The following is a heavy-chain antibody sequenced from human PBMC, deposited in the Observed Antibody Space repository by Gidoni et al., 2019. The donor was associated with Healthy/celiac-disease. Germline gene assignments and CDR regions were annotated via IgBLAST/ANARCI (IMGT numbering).Heavy chain of an antibody. V-gene: IGHV4-59*01. Sequence: QVQLQESGPGLVKPSETLSLTCTVPGGSISSYYWSWIRPPPGKGLEWIGYIYYSGSTNYNPSLKSRVTISVDTSKNQFSLKLSSVTAADTAVYYCAREPAPWRGDGTWGQGTLVTVSS. CDR1: GGSISSYY. CDR2: IYYSGST. J-gene: IGHJ4*02. CDR3: AREPAPWRGDGT. D-gene: IGHD2-2*01.